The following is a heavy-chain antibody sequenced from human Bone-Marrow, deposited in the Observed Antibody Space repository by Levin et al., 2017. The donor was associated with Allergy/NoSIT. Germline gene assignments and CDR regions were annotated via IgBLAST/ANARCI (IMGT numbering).Heavy chain of an antibody. CDR1: GFTFTTYA. CDR3: ARDGLRESSVYDPIDY. Sequence: PAASVKVSCKTSGFTFTTYAMNWVRQAPGQGLEWMGWINTNTGNPTYAPGFTGRYVFSLDTSVGTAYLQISSLKAEDTAIYYCARDGLRESSVYDPIDYWGQGTLVTVSS. CDR2: INTNTGNP. V-gene: IGHV7-4-1*02. J-gene: IGHJ4*02. D-gene: IGHD5/OR15-5a*01.